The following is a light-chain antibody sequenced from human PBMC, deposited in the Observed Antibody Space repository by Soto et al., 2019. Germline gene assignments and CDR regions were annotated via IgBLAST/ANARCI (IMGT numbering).Light chain of an antibody. V-gene: IGKV3-15*01. CDR1: QTFASN. CDR2: GAS. CDR3: QQYHSWTTQST. J-gene: IGKJ2*01. Sequence: EIVMTQSPASLSVSPGDGATISCRASQTFASNLAWYQQKPGQGPRLLIHGASTRGAGVPARFSGSGSGPDLTLTISSLQSEHFAVYYCQQYHSWTTQSTFGEGTKLQIK.